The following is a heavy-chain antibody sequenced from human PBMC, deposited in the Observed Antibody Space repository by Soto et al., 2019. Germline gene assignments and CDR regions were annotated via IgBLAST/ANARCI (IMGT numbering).Heavy chain of an antibody. J-gene: IGHJ6*03. D-gene: IGHD4-17*01. CDR3: AKGPYGDYLRYYMDV. CDR1: GFTFDDYA. Sequence: EVQLVESGGGLVQPGRSLRLSCAASGFTFDDYAMHWVRQAPGKGLEWVSGISWNSGSIGYADSVKGRFTISRDNDKNYLYLQMNSLRAEDTALYYCAKGPYGDYLRYYMDVWGKGNTVTVS. CDR2: ISWNSGSI. V-gene: IGHV3-9*01.